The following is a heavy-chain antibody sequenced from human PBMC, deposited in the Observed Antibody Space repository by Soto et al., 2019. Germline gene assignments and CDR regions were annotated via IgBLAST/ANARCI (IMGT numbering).Heavy chain of an antibody. CDR2: IYYSGST. D-gene: IGHD6-6*01. CDR1: GGSISSSSYY. CDR3: ARQALPSIAARPFGYWFDP. Sequence: SETLSLTCTVSGGSISSSSYYWGWIRQPPGKGLEWIGSIYYSGSTYYNPSLKSRVTISVDTSKNQFSLKLSSVTAADTAVYYCARQALPSIAARPFGYWFDPWGQGTLVTVS. V-gene: IGHV4-39*01. J-gene: IGHJ5*02.